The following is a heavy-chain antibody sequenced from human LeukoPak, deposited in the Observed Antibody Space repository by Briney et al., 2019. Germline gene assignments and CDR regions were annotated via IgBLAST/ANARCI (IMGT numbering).Heavy chain of an antibody. J-gene: IGHJ4*02. CDR2: IYYSGST. D-gene: IGHD3-22*01. CDR1: GGSISSYY. CDR3: ARQGSGYYQPLDY. V-gene: IGHV4-59*08. Sequence: SETLSLTCTVSGGSISSYYWSWIRQPPGKGLEWIGYIYYSGSTNYNPSLKSRVTISVDTSKNQFSLKLSSVTAADTAVYYCARQGSGYYQPLDYWGQGTLVTVSS.